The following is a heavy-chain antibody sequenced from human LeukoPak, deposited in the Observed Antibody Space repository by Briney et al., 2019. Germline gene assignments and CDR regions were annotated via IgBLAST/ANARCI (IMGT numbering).Heavy chain of an antibody. CDR1: GGSISSYY. D-gene: IGHD6-25*01. CDR3: ARGPRGAADRNFDY. V-gene: IGHV4-34*01. J-gene: IGHJ4*02. CDR2: INHSGST. Sequence: SETLSLTCTVSGGSISSYYWSWIRQPPGKGLDWIGEINHSGSTNYNPSLKSRVTISVDTSKNQFSLKLSSVTAADTAVYYCARGPRGAADRNFDYWGQGTLVTVSS.